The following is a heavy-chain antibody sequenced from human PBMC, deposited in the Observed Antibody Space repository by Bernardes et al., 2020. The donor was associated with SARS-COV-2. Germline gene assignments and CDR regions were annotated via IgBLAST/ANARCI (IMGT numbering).Heavy chain of an antibody. J-gene: IGHJ4*02. CDR1: GFIVSSNY. V-gene: IGHV3-53*04. Sequence: GGYLRLSCASSGFIVSSNYVSWVRQAPGKGLEWVSVIYSGGSTYYADSVKGRFTISGHNSKNTLYLQMNSLRAEDTAVYYCARGSLYGDLGDWGQGTLVTVSS. CDR3: ARGSLYGDLGD. CDR2: IYSGGST. D-gene: IGHD4-17*01.